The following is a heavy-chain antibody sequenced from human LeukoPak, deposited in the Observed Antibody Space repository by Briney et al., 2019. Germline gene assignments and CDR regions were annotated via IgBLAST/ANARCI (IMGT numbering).Heavy chain of an antibody. CDR2: IYYSGST. Sequence: SETLSLTCTVSGGSISSSSYYWGWIRQPPGKGLEWIGSIYYSGSTYYNPSLKSRVTISVDTSKNQFSLKLSSVTAADTAVYYCAKDLRSFTYYYGSGSYSWFDPWGQGTLVTVSS. V-gene: IGHV4-39*01. CDR1: GGSISSSSYY. J-gene: IGHJ5*02. CDR3: AKDLRSFTYYYGSGSYSWFDP. D-gene: IGHD3-10*01.